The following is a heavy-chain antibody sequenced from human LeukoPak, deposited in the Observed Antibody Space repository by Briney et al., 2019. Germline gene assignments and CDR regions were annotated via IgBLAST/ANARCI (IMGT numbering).Heavy chain of an antibody. Sequence: GGSLRLSCSASGTAFRTYAMHWVRQPPGKGLYYVSAISINGGSTYYADPVRGRFTISRDNSKNTLYLQMSSLRPDDTAVYYCVRTYDENPLGWFDPWGQGTLVTVSS. CDR1: GTAFRTYA. J-gene: IGHJ5*02. CDR2: ISINGGST. CDR3: VRTYDENPLGWFDP. D-gene: IGHD5-12*01. V-gene: IGHV3-64D*06.